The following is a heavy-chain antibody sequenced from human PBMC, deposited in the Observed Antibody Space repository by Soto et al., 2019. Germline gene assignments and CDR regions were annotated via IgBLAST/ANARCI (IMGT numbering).Heavy chain of an antibody. CDR1: GFTFSDYA. Sequence: SCVASGFTFSDYAMDWVRQAPGKGLEWVTVISRDGTNKYYADSVKGRFTISRDNSKNTLYLQMNSLTVEDTALYYCARDSSGWYKFDYWGQGTVVTVSS. V-gene: IGHV3-30-3*01. CDR2: ISRDGTNK. CDR3: ARDSSGWYKFDY. D-gene: IGHD6-19*01. J-gene: IGHJ4*02.